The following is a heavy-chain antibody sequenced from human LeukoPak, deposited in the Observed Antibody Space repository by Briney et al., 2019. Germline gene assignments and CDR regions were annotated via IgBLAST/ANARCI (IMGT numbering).Heavy chain of an antibody. CDR1: GFPFSIYD. J-gene: IGHJ4*02. CDR2: ISTSGTTM. Sequence: GGAPRLFCVTSGFPFSIYDMNRGRPAPGEGVEGVSYISTSGTTMHYADSVEGRFTISRDNARNSLHLQMNSLRAEDTAVYYCARGSLWGQGTLVTVS. V-gene: IGHV3-48*03. CDR3: ARGSL.